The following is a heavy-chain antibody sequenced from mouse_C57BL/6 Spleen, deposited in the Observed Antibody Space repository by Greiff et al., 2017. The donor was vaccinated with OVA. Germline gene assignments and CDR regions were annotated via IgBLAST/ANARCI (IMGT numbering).Heavy chain of an antibody. CDR3: ARSSITTVVAFDY. CDR2: IDPSDSET. Sequence: LQHPVAELVRPGSSVKLSCKASGYTFTSYWMHWVKQRPIQGLEWIGNIDPSDSETHYNQKFKDKATLTVDKSSSTAYMQLSSLTSEDSAVYYCARSSITTVVAFDYWGQGTTLTVSS. J-gene: IGHJ2*01. D-gene: IGHD1-1*01. CDR1: GYTFTSYW. V-gene: IGHV1-52*01.